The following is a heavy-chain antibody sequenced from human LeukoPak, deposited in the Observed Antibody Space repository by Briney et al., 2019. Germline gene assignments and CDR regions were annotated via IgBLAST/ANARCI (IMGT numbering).Heavy chain of an antibody. Sequence: GRSLRLSCAASGFTFSGSAIHWVRQAPGKGLEWVAVISHDGSNRYYADSVKGRFTISRDNSNNMINLQINSLTVDDTAIYYCAGSIAMVITFFDSWGPGTLVIVSS. CDR3: AGSIAMVITFFDS. J-gene: IGHJ4*02. V-gene: IGHV3-30*14. CDR1: GFTFSGSA. CDR2: ISHDGSNR. D-gene: IGHD3-22*01.